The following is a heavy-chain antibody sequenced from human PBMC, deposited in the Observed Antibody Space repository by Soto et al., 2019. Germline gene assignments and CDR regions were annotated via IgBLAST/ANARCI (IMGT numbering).Heavy chain of an antibody. Sequence: GGSLRLSCAASGFTFSSYAMSWVRQAPGKGLEWVSAISGSGGSTYYADSVKGRFTISRDNSKNTLYLQMNSLRAEDTAVYYCAKEGGDYLLPDSQHFDYWGQGTLVTVSS. V-gene: IGHV3-23*01. CDR1: GFTFSSYA. CDR2: ISGSGGST. J-gene: IGHJ4*02. CDR3: AKEGGDYLLPDSQHFDY. D-gene: IGHD2-21*02.